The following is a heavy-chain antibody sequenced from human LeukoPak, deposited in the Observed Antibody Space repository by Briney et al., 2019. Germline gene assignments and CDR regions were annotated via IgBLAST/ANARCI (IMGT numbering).Heavy chain of an antibody. J-gene: IGHJ4*02. CDR1: GYTFTSYY. Sequence: ALVKVSCKASGYTFTSYYMHWVRQAPGQGLEWMGIISPSGGSTSYAQKFQGRVTMTRDTSTSTVYMELSSLRSEDTAVYYCARAGDGYNFAANIDYWGQGTLVTVSS. D-gene: IGHD5-24*01. CDR3: ARAGDGYNFAANIDY. CDR2: ISPSGGST. V-gene: IGHV1-46*01.